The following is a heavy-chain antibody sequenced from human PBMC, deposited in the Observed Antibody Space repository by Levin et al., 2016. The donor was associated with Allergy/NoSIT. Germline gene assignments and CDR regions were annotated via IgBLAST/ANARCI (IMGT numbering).Heavy chain of an antibody. Sequence: VRQAPGKGLEWVAVISYDGSNKYYADSVKGRFTISRDNSKNTLYLQMNSLRAEDTAVYYCAKDQGWNYWGQGTLVTVSS. D-gene: IGHD6-19*01. CDR3: AKDQGWNY. V-gene: IGHV3-30*18. J-gene: IGHJ4*02. CDR2: ISYDGSNK.